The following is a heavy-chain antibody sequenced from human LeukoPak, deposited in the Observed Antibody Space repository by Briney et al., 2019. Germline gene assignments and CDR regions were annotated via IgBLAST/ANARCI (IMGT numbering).Heavy chain of an antibody. J-gene: IGHJ5*02. CDR1: GFTSSSYW. CDR3: ASCPHYSNGWFDP. CDR2: IKQDGSEK. V-gene: IGHV3-7*01. D-gene: IGHD4-11*01. Sequence: GGSLRLSCAASGFTSSSYWMSWIRQAPGKGLEWVANIKQDGSEKYYVDSVKGRFTISRDNAKNSLYLQMNSLRAEDTAVYYCASCPHYSNGWFDPWGQGTLVTVSS.